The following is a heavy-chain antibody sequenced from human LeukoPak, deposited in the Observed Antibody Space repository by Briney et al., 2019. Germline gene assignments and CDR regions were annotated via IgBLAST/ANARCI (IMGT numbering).Heavy chain of an antibody. D-gene: IGHD2-15*01. CDR3: ASGPTDCSGGSCYSGYYYYGMDV. V-gene: IGHV1-69*13. Sequence: SVKVSCKASGGTFSSYAISWVRQAPGQGLEWMGGIIPIFGTANYAQKFQGRVTITADESTSTAYMELSSLRSEDTAVYYCASGPTDCSGGSCYSGYYYYGMDVWGKGTTVTVSS. CDR1: GGTFSSYA. CDR2: IIPIFGTA. J-gene: IGHJ6*04.